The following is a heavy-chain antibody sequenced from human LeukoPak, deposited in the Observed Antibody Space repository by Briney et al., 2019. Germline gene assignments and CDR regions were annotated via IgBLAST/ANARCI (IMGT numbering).Heavy chain of an antibody. CDR1: GFTFSTYT. V-gene: IGHV3-21*01. D-gene: IGHD6-13*01. CDR2: ISTSSNNI. Sequence: GGSLRLSCAASGFTFSTYTMNGVRQAPGKGLEWVSSISTSSNNIYYSDSMKGRFTISRDNAKNSLFLQMNSLRAEDTAIYYCARDIATAGHLAFDYWGQGTLVTVSS. J-gene: IGHJ4*02. CDR3: ARDIATAGHLAFDY.